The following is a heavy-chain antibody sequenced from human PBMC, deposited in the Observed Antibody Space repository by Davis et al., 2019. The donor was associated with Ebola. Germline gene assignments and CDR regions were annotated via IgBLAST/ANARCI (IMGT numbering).Heavy chain of an antibody. V-gene: IGHV4-31*03. CDR1: GGSISRGGSY. D-gene: IGHD3-22*01. Sequence: PSATLSLTCTVSGGSISRGGSYWSWIRQHPGKGLEWIGYIYYSGSTYYNPSLKSRVTISLDTSKNQFSLDLSSVTAADTAVYYCARDLRYDSSGSDYYFYMDVWGKGTTVTASS. CDR2: IYYSGST. CDR3: ARDLRYDSSGSDYYFYMDV. J-gene: IGHJ6*03.